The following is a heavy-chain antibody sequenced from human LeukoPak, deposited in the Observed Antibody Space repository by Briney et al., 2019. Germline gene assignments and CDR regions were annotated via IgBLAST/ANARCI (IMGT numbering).Heavy chain of an antibody. V-gene: IGHV4-39*01. CDR1: GDSINSSDYY. Sequence: SETLSLTCTVSGDSINSSDYYWAWIRQPPGEGLEWISTIYYSGITYYKPSLKSRLTISVDSSKNQFSLKMNSVTAEDTAVYYCARHGHWDPFDYWGQGTLVTVSS. D-gene: IGHD7-27*01. CDR3: ARHGHWDPFDY. CDR2: IYYSGIT. J-gene: IGHJ4*02.